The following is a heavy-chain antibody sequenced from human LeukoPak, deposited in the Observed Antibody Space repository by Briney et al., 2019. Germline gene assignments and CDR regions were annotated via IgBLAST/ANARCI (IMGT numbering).Heavy chain of an antibody. V-gene: IGHV4-31*03. CDR1: DGSISSGGYY. CDR2: IYYSGST. CDR3: ARASGAAAPDWFDP. D-gene: IGHD6-13*01. Sequence: PSQTLSLTCTVSDGSISSGGYYWSWIRQHPGKGLEWIGYIYYSGSTYYNPSLKSRVTISVDTSKNQFSLKLSSVTAADTAVYYCARASGAAAPDWFDPWGQGTLVTVSS. J-gene: IGHJ5*02.